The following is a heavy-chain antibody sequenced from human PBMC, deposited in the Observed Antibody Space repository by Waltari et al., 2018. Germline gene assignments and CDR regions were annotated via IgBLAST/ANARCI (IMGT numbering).Heavy chain of an antibody. CDR1: GFTFSSYA. J-gene: IGHJ4*02. Sequence: EVQLVESGGGLVQPGGSLRLSCVASGFTFSSYAMSWVRQAPGKGPGWVSVRSVSGDNTYYADAVKGRFTISRDNSKSSLYLQMNSSRAGDTAIYYCAKHRPPMFRGVIEGYYFDYWGQGILVRVSS. CDR2: RSVSGDNT. D-gene: IGHD3-10*01. CDR3: AKHRPPMFRGVIEGYYFDY. V-gene: IGHV3-23*04.